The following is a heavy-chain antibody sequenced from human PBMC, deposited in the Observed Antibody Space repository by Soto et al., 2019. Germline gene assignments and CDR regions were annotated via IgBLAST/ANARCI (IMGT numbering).Heavy chain of an antibody. CDR3: ARGGRASGYDFYYYGMDV. CDR1: GFTFNTYS. J-gene: IGHJ6*02. D-gene: IGHD5-12*01. CDR2: ISSSGTYT. Sequence: GGSLRLSCAASGFTFNTYSMNWVRQAPGKGLEWVSSISSSGTYTYYSDSLKGRITISRDNANNSLYLQMNSLTAEDSAIYFCARGGRASGYDFYYYGMDVWGQGTKVTVSS. V-gene: IGHV3-21*01.